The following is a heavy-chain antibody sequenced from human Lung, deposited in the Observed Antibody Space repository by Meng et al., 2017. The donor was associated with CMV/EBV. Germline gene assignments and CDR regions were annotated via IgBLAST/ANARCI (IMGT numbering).Heavy chain of an antibody. CDR1: GGSFSGYY. J-gene: IGHJ4*02. V-gene: IGHV4-34*01. Sequence: LXCAVYGGSFSGYYWSWIRQPPGKGLEWIGEINHSGSTNYNPSLKSRVTISVDTSKNQFSLKLSSVTAADTAVYYCARATYYDFWSGYPYFDYWGQGXLVTVSS. D-gene: IGHD3-3*01. CDR2: INHSGST. CDR3: ARATYYDFWSGYPYFDY.